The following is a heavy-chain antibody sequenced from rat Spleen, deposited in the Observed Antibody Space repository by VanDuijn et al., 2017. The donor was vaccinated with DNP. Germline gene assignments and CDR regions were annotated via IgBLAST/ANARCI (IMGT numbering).Heavy chain of an antibody. CDR2: INYEGSNT. Sequence: EVQLVESGGGLVQPGRSLKLSCAASGFTFRDHNMAWVRQAPKKGLEWVATINYEGSNTYYRDSVKGRFTISRDNAKSTLYQQMDSQRSEDTATYYCASRPPPTRGPFDYWGQGVLVTVSS. D-gene: IGHD1-4*01. V-gene: IGHV5-7*01. CDR3: ASRPPPTRGPFDY. J-gene: IGHJ2*01. CDR1: GFTFRDHN.